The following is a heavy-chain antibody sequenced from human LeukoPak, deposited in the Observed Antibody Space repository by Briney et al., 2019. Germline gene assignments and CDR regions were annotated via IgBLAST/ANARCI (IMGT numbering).Heavy chain of an antibody. Sequence: EPSETLSLTCTVSGGSISSHYWSWIRQPPGKGLEWIGYIHYSGSTNYNPSLKSRVTISVDTSKNQFSLKLSSVTAADTAVYYCAREIRFLEWLSPGYYYYYYMDVWGKGTTVTVSS. CDR1: GGSISSHY. J-gene: IGHJ6*03. CDR3: AREIRFLEWLSPGYYYYYYMDV. D-gene: IGHD3-3*01. CDR2: IHYSGST. V-gene: IGHV4-59*11.